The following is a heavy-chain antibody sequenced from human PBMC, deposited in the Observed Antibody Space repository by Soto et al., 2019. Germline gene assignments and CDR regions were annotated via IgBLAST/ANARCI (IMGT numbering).Heavy chain of an antibody. CDR1: GGSISSGDYY. D-gene: IGHD2-15*01. J-gene: IGHJ5*02. CDR2: IHYSGST. CDR3: SRGPLCSGGSCKLSNWFDP. Sequence: PSETLSLTCTVSGGSISSGDYYWSWIRQPPGKGLEWIGYIHYSGSTYYNPSFKSRVTISVDTSKNQFSLKLSSVTAADTAVYYCSRGPLCSGGSCKLSNWFDPWGQGTLVTVSS. V-gene: IGHV4-30-4*01.